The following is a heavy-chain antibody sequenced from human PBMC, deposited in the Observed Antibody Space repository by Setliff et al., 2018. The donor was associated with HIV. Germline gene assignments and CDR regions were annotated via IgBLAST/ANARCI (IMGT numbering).Heavy chain of an antibody. CDR3: ARGSPSSSWYGEYAY. CDR2: FHSSGST. CDR1: GGSISSSSYY. V-gene: IGHV4-39*01. D-gene: IGHD6-13*01. J-gene: IGHJ4*02. Sequence: PSETLSLTCNVSGGSISSSSYYWGWSRQPPGKGLEWIGSFHSSGSTSYNPSLRSRVTVSVDTSKNQFSLKLSSVTAADTAIYYCARGSPSSSWYGEYAYGGQGTLVTVSS.